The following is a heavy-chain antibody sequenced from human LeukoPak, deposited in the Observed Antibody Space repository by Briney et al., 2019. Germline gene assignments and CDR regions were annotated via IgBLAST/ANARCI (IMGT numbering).Heavy chain of an antibody. J-gene: IGHJ4*02. D-gene: IGHD3-16*01. CDR2: ISGSGGST. Sequence: TGGSLRLSCAASGFTFSSYAMSWVRQAPGKGLEWVSAISGSGGSTYYADSVKGRFTISRDNSKNTLYLQMDSLRAEDTAVYYCAKNKGARGPGDYFDYCGQGSLVTVSS. V-gene: IGHV3-23*01. CDR1: GFTFSSYA. CDR3: AKNKGARGPGDYFDY.